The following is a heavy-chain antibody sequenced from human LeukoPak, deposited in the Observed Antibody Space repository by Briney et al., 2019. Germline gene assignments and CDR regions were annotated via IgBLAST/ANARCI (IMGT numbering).Heavy chain of an antibody. D-gene: IGHD3-10*01. V-gene: IGHV1-2*02. CDR1: GYTFTGYY. CDR3: ARAYSVMVRGVIGDY. CDR2: INPNSGGT. Sequence: GASVKVSCKASGYTFTGYYMHWVRQAPGQGLEWMGWINPNSGGTNYAQKFQGRVTMTRDTSISTAYMELSRLRSDDTAVYYCARAYSVMVRGVIGDYWGQGTLVTVSS. J-gene: IGHJ4*02.